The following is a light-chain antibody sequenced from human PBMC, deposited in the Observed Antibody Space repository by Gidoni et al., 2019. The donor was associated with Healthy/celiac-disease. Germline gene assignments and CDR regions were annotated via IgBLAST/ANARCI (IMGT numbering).Light chain of an antibody. CDR1: SSDVGSYNL. V-gene: IGLV2-23*02. CDR2: EVS. CDR3: CSDAGSGKVV. Sequence: QSALTQPASVSGSPGQSITIPCTGTSSDVGSYNLVSWYQQHPGKAPKLMIYEVSKRPSGVSNRFSGSKAGNTASLTISGPQAEDEADYYCCSDAGSGKVVFGGGTKLTVL. J-gene: IGLJ3*02.